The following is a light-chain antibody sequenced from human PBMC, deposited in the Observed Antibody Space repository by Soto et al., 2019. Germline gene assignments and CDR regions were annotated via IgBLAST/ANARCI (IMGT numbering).Light chain of an antibody. V-gene: IGLV2-14*01. Sequence: QSVLTQPASVSGSPGQSITISCTGTSSDVGGYNYVSWYQQDPGKAPKLMIYEVSKRPSGVSNRFSGSKSGNTASLPISGLQAEDDADYYCSSYTSSNTRVLGTGTKFTVL. CDR2: EVS. CDR3: SSYTSSNTRV. J-gene: IGLJ1*01. CDR1: SSDVGGYNY.